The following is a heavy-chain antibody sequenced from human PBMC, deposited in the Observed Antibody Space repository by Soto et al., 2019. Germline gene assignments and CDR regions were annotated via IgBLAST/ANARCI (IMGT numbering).Heavy chain of an antibody. D-gene: IGHD3-22*01. CDR2: ISSSGSYI. Sequence: VQLVESGGGLVKPGGSLRLSCAASGFTFSSYSMNWVRQAPGKGLEWVSSISSSGSYIYYADSVKGQFTISRDNAKNSLYLQMNSLRAEDTAVYYCARDRDYDSSGYYNPQSGMDVWGQGTTVTVSS. CDR1: GFTFSSYS. V-gene: IGHV3-21*01. CDR3: ARDRDYDSSGYYNPQSGMDV. J-gene: IGHJ6*02.